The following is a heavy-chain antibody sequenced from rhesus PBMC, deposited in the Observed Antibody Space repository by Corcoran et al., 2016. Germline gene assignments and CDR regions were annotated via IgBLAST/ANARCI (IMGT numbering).Heavy chain of an antibody. CDR2: ITYSGST. CDR3: AREGFRIQQKYYYGLDS. Sequence: QVQLQESGPGLVKPSETLSLTCAVSGGSISSGYYYWSWIRQPPGKGLEWIGYITYSGSTSYNPSLKSRVTISRDTSKTPCSLKLSSVTAADTAVYYCAREGFRIQQKYYYGLDSWGQGVVVTVSS. V-gene: IGHV4-122*02. D-gene: IGHD4-23*01. J-gene: IGHJ6*01. CDR1: GGSISSGYYY.